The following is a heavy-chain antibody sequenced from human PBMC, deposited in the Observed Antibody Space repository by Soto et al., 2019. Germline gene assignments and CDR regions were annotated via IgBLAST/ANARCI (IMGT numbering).Heavy chain of an antibody. CDR1: GYTFTSYG. V-gene: IGHV1-18*01. J-gene: IGHJ5*02. CDR2: ISAYNGNT. Sequence: QVQLVQSGAEVKKPGASVKVSCKASGYTFTSYGISWVRQAPGQGLQWMGWISAYNGNTNYAQKLQGRVTMTTDTATSTAYMERRSLRSDDTAVYYCARDKRVQLETSWFDPWGQGTLVTVSS. D-gene: IGHD1-1*01. CDR3: ARDKRVQLETSWFDP.